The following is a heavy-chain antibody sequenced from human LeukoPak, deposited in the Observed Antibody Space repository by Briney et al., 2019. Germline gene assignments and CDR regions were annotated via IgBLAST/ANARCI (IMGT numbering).Heavy chain of an antibody. CDR3: ARDGGPGYCSGGSCYPIGPHYYMDV. CDR2: MNPNSGNA. CDR1: GYTFTNYD. D-gene: IGHD2-15*01. J-gene: IGHJ6*03. Sequence: ASVKVSCKASGYTFTNYDFNWVRQATGQGLEWMGWMNPNSGNAGYAQKFQGRVSFTRNTSITTAYMELSSLRSEDTAVYYCARDGGPGYCSGGSCYPIGPHYYMDVWGKGTTVTISS. V-gene: IGHV1-8*03.